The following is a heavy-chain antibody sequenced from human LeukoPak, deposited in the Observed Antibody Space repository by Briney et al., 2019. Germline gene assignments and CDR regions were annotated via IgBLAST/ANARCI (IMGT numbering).Heavy chain of an antibody. CDR2: ISGSGAST. D-gene: IGHD1-26*01. CDR3: AKDVGKWESLHYFDY. J-gene: IGHJ4*02. Sequence: GGSLRLSCAASGFTFSSHWMTWVRQAPGKGLEWVSGISGSGASTYHADSVKGRFTISRDDSRNSLYLQMNSLRGEDTAVYYCAKDVGKWESLHYFDYWGQGTLVTVSS. V-gene: IGHV3-23*01. CDR1: GFTFSSHW.